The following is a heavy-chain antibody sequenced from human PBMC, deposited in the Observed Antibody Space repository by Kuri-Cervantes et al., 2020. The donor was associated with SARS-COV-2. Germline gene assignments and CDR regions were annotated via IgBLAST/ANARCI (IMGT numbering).Heavy chain of an antibody. CDR2: IYYSGST. J-gene: IGHJ4*02. CDR3: GGDKIYFDY. Sequence: ESLKISCTVSGGSISSHYWSWIRQPPGKGLEWIGYIYYSGSTNYNPSLKSRVTISVDTSKNQFSLKLSSVTAADTAVYYCGGDKIYFDYWGQGTLVTVSS. CDR1: GGSISSHY. V-gene: IGHV4-59*08. D-gene: IGHD2-15*01.